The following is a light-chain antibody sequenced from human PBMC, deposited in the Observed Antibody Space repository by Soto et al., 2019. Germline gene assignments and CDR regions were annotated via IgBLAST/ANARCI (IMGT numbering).Light chain of an antibody. CDR3: QQYYSYSYT. CDR1: QGISSY. Sequence: AIRMTQSPSSLSASTGDRVTITCRASQGISSYLAWYQQKQGKAPKLLIYSASTLQSGVPSRFSGSGSGTDFTLTISSLQSEDFATDYCQQYYSYSYTLGQGTKLEIK. V-gene: IGKV1-8*01. J-gene: IGKJ2*01. CDR2: SAS.